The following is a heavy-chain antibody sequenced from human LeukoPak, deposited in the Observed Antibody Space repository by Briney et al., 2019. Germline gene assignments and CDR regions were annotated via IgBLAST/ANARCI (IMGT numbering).Heavy chain of an antibody. V-gene: IGHV3-53*01. CDR1: GFTVSSNY. Sequence: GGSLRLSCTASGFTVSSNYMSWVRQAPGKGLEWVSVIYSGGSTYYADSVKGRFTISRDNSKNTLYLQMNSLRAEDTAVYYCARVDYGDYYFDYWGQGNLVTVSS. CDR3: ARVDYGDYYFDY. CDR2: IYSGGST. D-gene: IGHD4-17*01. J-gene: IGHJ4*02.